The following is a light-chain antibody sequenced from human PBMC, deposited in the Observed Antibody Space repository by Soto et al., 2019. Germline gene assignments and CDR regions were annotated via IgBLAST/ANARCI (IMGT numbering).Light chain of an antibody. Sequence: SQSPSSLSVSPGEGFTLSCRASESVRSKVAWYQQKPGQAPRLLIYGSSTRATGIPDRFRGSGSGTEYTLTISSLQSEDFAVYYCQQYNSRPPITFGQGTRLEI. CDR3: QQYNSRPPIT. V-gene: IGKV3-15*01. CDR2: GSS. J-gene: IGKJ5*01. CDR1: ESVRSK.